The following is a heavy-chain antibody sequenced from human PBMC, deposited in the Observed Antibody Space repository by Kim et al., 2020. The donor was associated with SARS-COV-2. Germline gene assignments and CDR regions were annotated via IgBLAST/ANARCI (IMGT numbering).Heavy chain of an antibody. CDR2: ISYDGSNK. V-gene: IGHV3-30-3*01. Sequence: GGSLRLSCAASGFTFSSCAMHWVRQAPGKGLEWVAVISYDGSNKYYADSVKGRFTISRDNSKNTLYLQMNSLRAEDTAVYYCARVDTAMVIPTSIDYWG. CDR1: GFTFSSCA. J-gene: IGHJ4*01. D-gene: IGHD5-18*01. CDR3: ARVDTAMVIPTSIDY.